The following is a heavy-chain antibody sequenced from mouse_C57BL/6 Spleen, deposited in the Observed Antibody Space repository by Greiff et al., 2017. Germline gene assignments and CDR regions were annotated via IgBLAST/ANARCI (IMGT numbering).Heavy chain of an antibody. Sequence: QVQLQQPGAELVKPGASVKLSCKASGYTFTSYWMHWVKQRPGQGLEWIGMIHPNSGSTNYNEKFKSKATLTVDKSSSTAYMQLSSLTSEDSAVYYYARSFYYYSRSLWYFDVWGTGTTVTVSS. CDR3: ARSFYYYSRSLWYFDV. J-gene: IGHJ1*03. V-gene: IGHV1-64*01. CDR1: GYTFTSYW. CDR2: IHPNSGST. D-gene: IGHD1-1*01.